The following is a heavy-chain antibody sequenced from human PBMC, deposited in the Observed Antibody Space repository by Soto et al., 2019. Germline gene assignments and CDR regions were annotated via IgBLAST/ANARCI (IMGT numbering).Heavy chain of an antibody. Sequence: QVQLVESGGGVVQPGRSLRLSCAASGFTFSSYAMHWVRQAPGKGLEWVAVISNDGSNKYYADSVKGRFTIYRDNSKNTLYLQMNSLRAEDTSVYYCARVQSSTVITTRFGYWGQGTLVTVSS. CDR1: GFTFSSYA. CDR2: ISNDGSNK. CDR3: ARVQSSTVITTRFGY. V-gene: IGHV3-30-3*01. D-gene: IGHD4-17*01. J-gene: IGHJ4*02.